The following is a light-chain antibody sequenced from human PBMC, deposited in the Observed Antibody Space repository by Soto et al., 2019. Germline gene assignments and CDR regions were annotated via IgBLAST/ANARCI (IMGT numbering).Light chain of an antibody. J-gene: IGLJ1*01. V-gene: IGLV2-11*01. CDR1: SIDVGGYNY. CDR3: CSYAGSYPFV. Sequence: QSVLTQPRSVSGCPGQSLTISCALTSIDVGGYNYVSWYQHHPGKAPKLMIYDVDKRPSGVPGRFSGSKSGNTASLTISGLQAEDEADYYCCSYAGSYPFVFGTGTKV. CDR2: DVD.